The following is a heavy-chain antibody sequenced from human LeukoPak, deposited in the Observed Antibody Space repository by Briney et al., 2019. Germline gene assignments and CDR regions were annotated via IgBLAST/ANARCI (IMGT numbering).Heavy chain of an antibody. Sequence: SETLSLTCTVSGGPISSYYWSWIRQPPGKGLEWIGYIYYSGSTNYNPSLKSRVTISVDTSKNQFSLKLSSVTAADTAVYYCARDRLIAAADDYYYYGMDVWGQGTTVTVSS. CDR1: GGPISSYY. J-gene: IGHJ6*02. V-gene: IGHV4-59*01. D-gene: IGHD6-13*01. CDR3: ARDRLIAAADDYYYYGMDV. CDR2: IYYSGST.